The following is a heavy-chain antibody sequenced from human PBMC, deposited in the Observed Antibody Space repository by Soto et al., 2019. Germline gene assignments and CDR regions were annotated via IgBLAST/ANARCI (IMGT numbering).Heavy chain of an antibody. CDR3: ARDDSPGGFDF. V-gene: IGHV4-59*01. D-gene: IGHD3-22*01. Sequence: QVQLQESGPGLVKPSEPLSLTCTVSGDSISRFYWSWIRQPPGKGLEWLGYISYSGSTNYSPALRSRVTISADTSKNQFSLKLNAVTAADTAVYYCARDDSPGGFDFWGQGALVTVSS. CDR2: ISYSGST. J-gene: IGHJ4*02. CDR1: GDSISRFY.